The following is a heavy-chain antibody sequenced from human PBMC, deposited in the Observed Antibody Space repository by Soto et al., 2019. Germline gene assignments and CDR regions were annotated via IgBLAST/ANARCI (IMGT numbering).Heavy chain of an antibody. Sequence: GGSLRLSCAASGFTFSSYDMHWVRQATGKGLEWVSAIGTAGDTYYPGSVKGRFTISRENAKNSLYLQMNSLRAEDTAVYYCARVEGSPRLRPFYGMDVWGPGTTVTVSS. D-gene: IGHD4-17*01. CDR2: IGTAGDT. CDR3: ARVEGSPRLRPFYGMDV. V-gene: IGHV3-13*01. CDR1: GFTFSSYD. J-gene: IGHJ6*02.